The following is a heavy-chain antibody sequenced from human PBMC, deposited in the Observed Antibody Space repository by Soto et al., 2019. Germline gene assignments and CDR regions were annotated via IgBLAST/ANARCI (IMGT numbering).Heavy chain of an antibody. D-gene: IGHD6-13*01. CDR3: AKEVTGWGIAAAGLDY. Sequence: GGSLRLSCAASGFTFSRYAMSWVRQAPGKGLEWVSAISGSGGSKYYADSVKGRFTISRDNSKNTLYLQMNSLRAEDTAVYYCAKEVTGWGIAAAGLDYWGQGTLVTVSS. J-gene: IGHJ4*02. CDR2: ISGSGGSK. V-gene: IGHV3-23*01. CDR1: GFTFSRYA.